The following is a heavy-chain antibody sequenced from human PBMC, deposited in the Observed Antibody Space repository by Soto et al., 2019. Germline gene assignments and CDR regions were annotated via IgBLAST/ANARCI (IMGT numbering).Heavy chain of an antibody. Sequence: EVQLTESGGGLVQPGGSLRLSCAASGFTFSSYSMTWVRQAPGKGLEWVSGISDSGGNTWYADSVKARFTISRDNSKNTLFLQMNSLRAEDTAVYFCSKWSGFGDAWGQRTLVTVSS. CDR1: GFTFSSYS. J-gene: IGHJ5*02. D-gene: IGHD3-10*01. CDR3: SKWSGFGDA. CDR2: ISDSGGNT. V-gene: IGHV3-23*01.